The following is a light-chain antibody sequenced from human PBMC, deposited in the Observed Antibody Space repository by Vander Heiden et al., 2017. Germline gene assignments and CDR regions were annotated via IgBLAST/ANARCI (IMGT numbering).Light chain of an antibody. CDR1: RSNIGRNT. V-gene: IGLV1-44*01. Sequence: QSVLTQPPSASGTPEQRVTISCSGSRSNIGRNTVTWYQQLPGTAPKLLFSNNDPRPSGVPDRFSASKSGTSASLAIIGLQSEDEADYYCAAWDDGLNGVVFGGGTKLTVL. CDR3: AAWDDGLNGVV. J-gene: IGLJ3*02. CDR2: NND.